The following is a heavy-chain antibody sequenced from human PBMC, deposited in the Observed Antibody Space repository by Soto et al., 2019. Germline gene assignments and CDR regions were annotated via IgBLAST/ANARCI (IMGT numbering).Heavy chain of an antibody. V-gene: IGHV4-34*01. CDR2: INHSGST. J-gene: IGHJ4*02. CDR3: ARRPTYSSGRYMVIDY. D-gene: IGHD6-19*01. Sequence: QVQLQQCGAGLLEPSETLSLTCAVYGGSLSDYYLCWVRQPPGKGLEWIGDINHSGSTNYNPSLKSRVTISVDTSKNNFSLSLSSATAADTAVYYCARRPTYSSGRYMVIDYWGQGTLVTVSS. CDR1: GGSLSDYY.